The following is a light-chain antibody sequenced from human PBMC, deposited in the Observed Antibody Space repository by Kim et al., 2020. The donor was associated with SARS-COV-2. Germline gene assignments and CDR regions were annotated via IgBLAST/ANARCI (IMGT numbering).Light chain of an antibody. J-gene: IGLJ1*01. CDR2: HDS. V-gene: IGLV3-21*04. CDR1: NIGSKR. Sequence: PGKTARMTCGGNNIGSKRVVWYQQKPSRDPVRVIYHDSDRPSGIPERFSGSNSGNTAALTISRVEAGDEADYYWQVWDSSSDHPYVFGTGTKVTVL. CDR3: QVWDSSSDHPYV.